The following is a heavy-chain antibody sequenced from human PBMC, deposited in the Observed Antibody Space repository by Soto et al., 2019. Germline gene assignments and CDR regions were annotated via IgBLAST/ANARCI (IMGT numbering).Heavy chain of an antibody. V-gene: IGHV1-8*01. Sequence: ASVKVSCKASGYTFTSYDINWVRQATGQGLEWMGWMNPNSGNTGYAQKFQGRVTMTRNTSISTAYMELSSLRSEDTAVYYCARGLVRESGVLRFLEDDHGNFDYWGQGTLVTVSS. J-gene: IGHJ4*02. CDR1: GYTFTSYD. CDR2: MNPNSGNT. D-gene: IGHD3-3*01. CDR3: ARGLVRESGVLRFLEDDHGNFDY.